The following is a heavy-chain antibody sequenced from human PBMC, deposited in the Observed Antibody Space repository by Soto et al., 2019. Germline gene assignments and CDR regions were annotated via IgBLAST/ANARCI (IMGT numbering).Heavy chain of an antibody. CDR1: GFTFSDYY. D-gene: IGHD3-10*01. J-gene: IGHJ5*02. CDR3: ARADLLKSSGSTEGFDP. CDR2: ISGSNNNI. Sequence: QVQLVESGGGLVKPGGSLRLSCAASGFTFSDYYMSWIRQAPGRGLEWVSYISGSNNNIYYADSVKGRFTISRDNAKNALYLQMNSLRAADTALYYWARADLLKSSGSTEGFDPWGQGTLVTVSS. V-gene: IGHV3-11*01.